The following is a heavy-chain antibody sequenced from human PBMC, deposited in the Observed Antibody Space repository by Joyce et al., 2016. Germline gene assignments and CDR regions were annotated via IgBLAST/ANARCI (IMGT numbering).Heavy chain of an antibody. V-gene: IGHV5-51*01. CDR2: INSANSDA. Sequence: EVQLVQSGAEVKKPGESLRIFCKGSGYNFNIYWIGWVRQMPGKGLECMGIINSANSDARYNPSFQGQVTISVDKSISTAYLQWSSLQASDTAMYYCVRHWDKYTYGDYWGHGTLITVSS. CDR1: GYNFNIYW. J-gene: IGHJ4*01. D-gene: IGHD5-18*01. CDR3: VRHWDKYTYGDY.